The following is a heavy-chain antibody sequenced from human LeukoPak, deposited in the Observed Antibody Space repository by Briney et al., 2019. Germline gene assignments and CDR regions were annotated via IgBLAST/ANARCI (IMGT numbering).Heavy chain of an antibody. D-gene: IGHD3-10*01. CDR3: ASRGHLWFGES. Sequence: GGSLGLSCAASGFTFSSYEMNWVRQAPGKGLEWVSYISSSGSTIYYADSVKGRFTISRDNAKNSLYLQMNSLRAEDTAVYYCASRGHLWFGESWGQGTLVTVSS. J-gene: IGHJ5*02. V-gene: IGHV3-48*03. CDR1: GFTFSSYE. CDR2: ISSSGSTI.